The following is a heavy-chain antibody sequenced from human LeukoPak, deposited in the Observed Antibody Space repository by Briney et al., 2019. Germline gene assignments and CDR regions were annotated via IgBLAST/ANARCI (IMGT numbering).Heavy chain of an antibody. V-gene: IGHV3-48*01. CDR2: IGTSSTTI. CDR3: AKVPGSGSYRLSPLDY. J-gene: IGHJ4*02. CDR1: GFTFSSYT. D-gene: IGHD1-26*01. Sequence: PGGSLRLSCAASGFTFSSYTMNWVRQPPGKGLEWVSNIGTSSTTIYYADSVKGRFTISRDNSKNTLYLQMNSLRAEDTAVYYCAKVPGSGSYRLSPLDYWGQGTLVTVSS.